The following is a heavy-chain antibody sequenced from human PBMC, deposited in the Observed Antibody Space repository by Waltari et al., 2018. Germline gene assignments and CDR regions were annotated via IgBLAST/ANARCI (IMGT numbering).Heavy chain of an antibody. CDR2: INPKNGDT. J-gene: IGHJ4*02. Sequence: LVQSGAEVKKPGASVTVSCKASGYTFTGYAILWVRQAPGQGLEGMGRINPKNGDTHYAQNFQGRVALTTDTSTNTAFMELQRLRSDDTAVYYCLRDSSGSHFDYWGQGTLVTVSS. CDR3: LRDSSGSHFDY. V-gene: IGHV1-2*06. D-gene: IGHD3-22*01. CDR1: GYTFTGYA.